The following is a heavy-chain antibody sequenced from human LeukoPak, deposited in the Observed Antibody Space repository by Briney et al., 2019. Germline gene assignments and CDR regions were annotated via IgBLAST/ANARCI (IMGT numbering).Heavy chain of an antibody. V-gene: IGHV4-61*02. D-gene: IGHD3-16*02. CDR1: GGSISSGSYY. Sequence: SETLSLTCTVSGGSISSGSYYWSWIRQPAGKGREWIGRIYTSGSTNYNPSLKSRVTISVDTSKNQFSLKLSSVTAADTAVYYCARECIMITFGGVIAYNWFDPWGQGTLVTVSS. CDR2: IYTSGST. CDR3: ARECIMITFGGVIAYNWFDP. J-gene: IGHJ5*02.